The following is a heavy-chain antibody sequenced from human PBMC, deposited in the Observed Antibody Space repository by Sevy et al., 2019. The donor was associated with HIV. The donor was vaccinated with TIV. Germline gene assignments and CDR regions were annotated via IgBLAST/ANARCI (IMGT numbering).Heavy chain of an antibody. CDR3: ARCLGGLRPWEYNWFDP. V-gene: IGHV1-18*01. D-gene: IGHD1-26*01. CDR1: AYAFSSYG. Sequence: ASVKVSCKASAYAFSSYGISWVRQAPGQGLEWMVWISGYNSNKKYAQKFQERVSMTTDTSTSTAYMELRSLRSDDTAVYYCARCLGGLRPWEYNWFDPWGQGTLVTVSS. J-gene: IGHJ5*02. CDR2: ISGYNSNK.